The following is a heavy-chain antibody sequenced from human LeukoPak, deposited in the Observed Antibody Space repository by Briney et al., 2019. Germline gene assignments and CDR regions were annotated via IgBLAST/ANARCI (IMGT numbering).Heavy chain of an antibody. CDR3: ARGRDWLVSSWFDP. D-gene: IGHD3-9*01. Sequence: PGGSLRLSCAASGFTFTSYAMHWVRQAPGQRLEWMGWINAGNGNTKYSQEFQGRVTITRDTSASTAYMELSSLRSEDMAVYYCARGRDWLVSSWFDPWGQGTLVTVSS. CDR1: GFTFTSYA. CDR2: INAGNGNT. V-gene: IGHV1-3*03. J-gene: IGHJ5*02.